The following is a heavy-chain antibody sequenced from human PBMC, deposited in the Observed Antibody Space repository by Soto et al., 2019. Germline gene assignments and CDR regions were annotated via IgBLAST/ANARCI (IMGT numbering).Heavy chain of an antibody. CDR1: GLSVSSSD. Sequence: EVHLVETGGGLIQPGGSVRLSCAASGLSVSSSDMSWVRQASGKGLEWVLVIYSGGSTHDADSVKGRFTISRDNSKNTVHLQMTSLRVDDTAVYFCSTSSRNEYHFAMDAWGQGTTVIVSS. CDR2: IYSGGST. D-gene: IGHD6-6*01. CDR3: STSSRNEYHFAMDA. V-gene: IGHV3-53*02. J-gene: IGHJ6*02.